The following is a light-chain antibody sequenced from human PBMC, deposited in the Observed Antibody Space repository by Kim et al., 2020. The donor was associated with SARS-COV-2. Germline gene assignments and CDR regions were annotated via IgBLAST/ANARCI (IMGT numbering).Light chain of an antibody. Sequence: AVEHKERITGEGDRFRSVYARLYEEKPRQAPVLVIYDKNNRTSGIPDRVSGSSSGNTASLTITGAQAEDEGDYYCNCRDSSGNHMVFGGGTKLTVL. CDR1: RFRSVY. CDR3: NCRDSSGNHMV. J-gene: IGLJ2*01. CDR2: DKN. V-gene: IGLV3-19*01.